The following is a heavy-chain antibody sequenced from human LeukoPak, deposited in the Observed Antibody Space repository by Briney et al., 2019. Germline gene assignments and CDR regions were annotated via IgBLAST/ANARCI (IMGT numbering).Heavy chain of an antibody. Sequence: SVKVSCKASGGTFSSYAVSWVRQAPGQGLEWMGGIIPIFGTANYAQKFQGRVTITADESTSTAYMELSSLRSEDTAVYYCATSSWEIRITMVRGVLNYWGQGTLVTVSS. D-gene: IGHD3-10*01. J-gene: IGHJ4*02. V-gene: IGHV1-69*13. CDR2: IIPIFGTA. CDR3: ATSSWEIRITMVRGVLNY. CDR1: GGTFSSYA.